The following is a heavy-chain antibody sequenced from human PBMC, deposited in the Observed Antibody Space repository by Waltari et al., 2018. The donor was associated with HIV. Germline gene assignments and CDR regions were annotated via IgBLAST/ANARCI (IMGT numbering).Heavy chain of an antibody. CDR1: GFSLSTSGVG. CDR2: IYWDDDK. D-gene: IGHD2-15*01. J-gene: IGHJ4*02. CDR3: AHRRVDCSGGSCYSHYFDY. Sequence: QITLKESGPTLVKPTQTLTLTCTFSGFSLSTSGVGVGWIRQPPGKALELLALIYWDDDKRYSPSLKSRLTITKDTSKNQVVLTMTNMDPVDTATYYCAHRRVDCSGGSCYSHYFDYWGQGTLVTVSS. V-gene: IGHV2-5*02.